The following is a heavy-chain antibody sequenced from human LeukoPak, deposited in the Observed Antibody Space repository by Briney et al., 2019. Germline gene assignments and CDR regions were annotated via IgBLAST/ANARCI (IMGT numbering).Heavy chain of an antibody. J-gene: IGHJ3*02. CDR1: GFTFSKYW. V-gene: IGHV3-74*01. Sequence: GGSLRLSCAASGFTFSKYWMHWVRQAPGKGLVWVSRIYSDGSVTSYADSVKGRFTISRDNAKNTLFLQMNSLRAEDTAVYYCANWGSAFDIWGQGTMVIVSS. D-gene: IGHD7-27*01. CDR3: ANWGSAFDI. CDR2: IYSDGSVT.